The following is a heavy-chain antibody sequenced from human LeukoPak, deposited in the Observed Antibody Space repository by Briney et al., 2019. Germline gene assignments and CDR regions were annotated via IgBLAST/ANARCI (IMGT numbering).Heavy chain of an antibody. CDR1: GFTFSNYW. D-gene: IGHD5-18*01. J-gene: IGHJ4*02. V-gene: IGHV3-7*01. CDR2: IKQDGTQK. CDR3: ARDRWGYSYGGD. Sequence: GGSLRLPCAASGFTFSNYWMSWVRQAPGKGLEWVANIKQDGTQKFYVDSVKGRFTISRDNAKNSLYLQMNSLRAEDTAVYYCARDRWGYSYGGDWGQGILVTVSS.